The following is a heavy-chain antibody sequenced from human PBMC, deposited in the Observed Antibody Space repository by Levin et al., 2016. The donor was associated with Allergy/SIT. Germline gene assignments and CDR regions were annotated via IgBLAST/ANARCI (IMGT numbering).Heavy chain of an antibody. CDR1: GFTFSSYS. J-gene: IGHJ4*02. CDR3: ARYSPPTFDS. V-gene: IGHV3-21*01. Sequence: GESLKISCAASGFTFSSYSMNWVRQAPGKGLEWVSYVSISATYIYYADSVKGRFTISRDDAKNSLDLQMNSLRAEDTAVYYCARYSPPTFDSWGQGTLVTVSS. CDR2: VSISATYI. D-gene: IGHD6-13*01.